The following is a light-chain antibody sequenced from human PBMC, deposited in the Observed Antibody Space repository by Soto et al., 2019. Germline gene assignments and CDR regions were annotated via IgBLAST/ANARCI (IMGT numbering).Light chain of an antibody. Sequence: QSALTQPASVSGSPGQSITISCTGTSSDIGGYNYVSWYQQHPGKAPKLVISEVTNRPSGVSNRFSASKSGNTASLTISGLQTEDEADYYCCSYTITSTAFVFGTGTKVTVL. CDR1: SSDIGGYNY. CDR3: CSYTITSTAFV. CDR2: EVT. J-gene: IGLJ1*01. V-gene: IGLV2-14*01.